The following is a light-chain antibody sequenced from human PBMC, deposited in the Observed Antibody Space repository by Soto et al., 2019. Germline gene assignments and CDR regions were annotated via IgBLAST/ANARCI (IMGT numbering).Light chain of an antibody. CDR3: LQHTSYPFT. V-gene: IGKV1-17*01. Sequence: DIQMTQSPSSLSASAGDRVTITCRASQGVGNSLDWYQQKPGKAPKRLIYEISSLQTGVPSRFSGTGSGTEFTLTISGLQPEYFATYYCLQHTSYPFTFGPGTKVDIK. CDR1: QGVGNS. CDR2: EIS. J-gene: IGKJ3*01.